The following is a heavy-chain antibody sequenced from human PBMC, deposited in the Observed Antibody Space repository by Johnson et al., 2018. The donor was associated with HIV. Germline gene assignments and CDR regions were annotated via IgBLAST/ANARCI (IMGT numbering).Heavy chain of an antibody. Sequence: QVQLVESGGGLVKPGGSLRLSCTASGFSFSDYYMSWIRQAPGKGLEWVAVISYVGSDKDYADSVKGRFTISRDNSKNTLYLQMNSLRAEDTAVYYCAKGGSAVAVAFDIWGQGTMVTVSS. CDR1: GFSFSDYY. J-gene: IGHJ3*02. CDR3: AKGGSAVAVAFDI. V-gene: IGHV3-30*18. D-gene: IGHD6-19*01. CDR2: ISYVGSDK.